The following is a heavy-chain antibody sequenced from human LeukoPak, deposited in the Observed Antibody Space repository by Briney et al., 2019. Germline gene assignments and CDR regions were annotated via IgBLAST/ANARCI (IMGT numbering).Heavy chain of an antibody. Sequence: GAALQISCKGSGYGFTSYWIAWGRQMPGKGLEWMGIIYPDDSDTRYSPSFQGQVTISADKSISTAYLQWSSLKASDTAMYYCARRSYGGKDFDYWGQGTLVTVSS. D-gene: IGHD4-23*01. CDR1: GYGFTSYW. J-gene: IGHJ4*02. V-gene: IGHV5-51*01. CDR2: IYPDDSDT. CDR3: ARRSYGGKDFDY.